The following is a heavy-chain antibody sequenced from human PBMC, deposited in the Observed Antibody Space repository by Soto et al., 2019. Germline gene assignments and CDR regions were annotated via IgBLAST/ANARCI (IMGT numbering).Heavy chain of an antibody. J-gene: IGHJ4*02. D-gene: IGHD2-21*02. V-gene: IGHV5-51*01. Sequence: EVQLVQSGAEVKKPGESLKISCKASGYSFTSYWIGWVRQMPGKGLEWMGSIFGGDSDTRYSPSFQSQVTISVDRSISIAHLQWSSLQASDTAVYYCARWRGLGDYWGQGTPVTVSS. CDR1: GYSFTSYW. CDR2: IFGGDSDT. CDR3: ARWRGLGDY.